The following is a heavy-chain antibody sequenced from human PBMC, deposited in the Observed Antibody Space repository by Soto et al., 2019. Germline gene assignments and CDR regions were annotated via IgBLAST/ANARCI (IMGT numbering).Heavy chain of an antibody. V-gene: IGHV3-11*06. D-gene: IGHD3-22*01. J-gene: IGHJ4*02. CDR2: ISSSSSYT. Sequence: GSLRLSCAASGFTFSDYYMSWIRQAPGKGLEWVSYISSSSSYTNYADSVKGRFTISRDNAKNSLYLQMNSLRAEDTAVYYCATYYYDSSGSPPVDYWGQGTLVTVSS. CDR1: GFTFSDYY. CDR3: ATYYYDSSGSPPVDY.